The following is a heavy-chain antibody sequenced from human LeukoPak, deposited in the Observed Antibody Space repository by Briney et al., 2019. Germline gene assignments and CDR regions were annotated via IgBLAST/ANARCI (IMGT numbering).Heavy chain of an antibody. V-gene: IGHV3-23*01. CDR2: ISGSGGST. J-gene: IGHJ4*02. D-gene: IGHD3-10*01. CDR1: GFTFSSYA. CDR3: AKAPRLLWFGEPGDY. Sequence: PGGSLRLSCAASGFTFSSYAMSWVRQAPGEGLEWVSAISGSGGSTYYADSVKGRFTISRDNSKNTLYLQMNSLRAEDTAVYYCAKAPRLLWFGEPGDYWGQGTLVTVSS.